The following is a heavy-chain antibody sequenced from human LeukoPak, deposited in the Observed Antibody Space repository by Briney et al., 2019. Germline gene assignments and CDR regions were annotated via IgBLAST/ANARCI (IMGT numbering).Heavy chain of an antibody. Sequence: GGSLRLSCAASGFTFDDYAMHWVRQAPGKGLEWVSGISWNSGSIDYADSVKGRFTISRDNAKNSLYLQMNSLRAEDTALYYCAKASNSGSYGHYFDYWGQGTLVTVSS. CDR3: AKASNSGSYGHYFDY. V-gene: IGHV3-9*01. CDR1: GFTFDDYA. J-gene: IGHJ4*02. D-gene: IGHD1-26*01. CDR2: ISWNSGSI.